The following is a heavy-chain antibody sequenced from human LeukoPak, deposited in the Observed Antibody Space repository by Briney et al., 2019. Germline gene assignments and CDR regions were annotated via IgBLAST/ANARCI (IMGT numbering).Heavy chain of an antibody. J-gene: IGHJ6*03. CDR3: ARANPQRQLTNYYYYYMDV. D-gene: IGHD6-13*01. Sequence: SETLSLTCTVSGGSISSSSYYWGWIRQPPGKGLEWIGSIYYSGSTYYNPSLKSRVTISVDTSKNQFSLKLSSVTAADTAVYYCARANPQRQLTNYYYYYMDVWGKGTTVTVSS. CDR2: IYYSGST. V-gene: IGHV4-39*07. CDR1: GGSISSSSYY.